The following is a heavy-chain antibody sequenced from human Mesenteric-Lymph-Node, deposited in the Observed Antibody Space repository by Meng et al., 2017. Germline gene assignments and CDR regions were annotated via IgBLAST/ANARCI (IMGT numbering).Heavy chain of an antibody. D-gene: IGHD1-26*01. V-gene: IGHV3-23*01. J-gene: IGHJ4*02. CDR1: GFTFSSYG. CDR3: AKDRGGRESGSPYCFEY. CDR2: ISKTGSVA. Sequence: GESLKISCAASGFTFSSYGMGWVRQAPGKGLEYVSIISKTGSVAYYADSVKGRFTVSRDNSKSTLYLQMNNPRADDTAVYFCAKDRGGRESGSPYCFEYWGQGAQVTVSS.